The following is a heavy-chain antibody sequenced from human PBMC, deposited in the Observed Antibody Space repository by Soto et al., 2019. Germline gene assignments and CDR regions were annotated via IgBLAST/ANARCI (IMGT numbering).Heavy chain of an antibody. Sequence: EVQLLESGGGLVQPGGSLRLSCAASGFTFRNYPMSWVRQAPGGGLEWVSSISGSGGSTYYADSVKGRFTISRDNSKNTLYREMNNLRAEDTAAYYCAKDPRGDGHNGDYYFDYWGQGTLVTVSS. CDR2: ISGSGGST. CDR3: AKDPRGDGHNGDYYFDY. J-gene: IGHJ4*02. CDR1: GFTFRNYP. V-gene: IGHV3-23*01. D-gene: IGHD2-8*01.